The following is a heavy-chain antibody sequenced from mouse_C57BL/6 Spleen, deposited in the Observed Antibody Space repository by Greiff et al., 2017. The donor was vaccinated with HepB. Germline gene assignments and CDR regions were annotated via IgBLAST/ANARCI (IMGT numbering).Heavy chain of an antibody. J-gene: IGHJ4*01. V-gene: IGHV1-81*01. Sequence: VQLQQSGAELARPGASVKLSCKASGYTFTSYGISWVKQRTGQGLEWIGEIYPRSGNTYYNEKFKGKATLTADKSSSTAYMELRSLTSEDSAVYFCARGDWDESYAMDYWGQGTSVTVSS. CDR1: GYTFTSYG. CDR2: IYPRSGNT. CDR3: ARGDWDESYAMDY. D-gene: IGHD4-1*01.